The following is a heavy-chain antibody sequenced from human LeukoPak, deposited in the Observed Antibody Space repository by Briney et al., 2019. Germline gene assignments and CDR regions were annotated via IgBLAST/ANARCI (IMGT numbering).Heavy chain of an antibody. CDR3: ARELAVGAITEYFQD. CDR2: ISGSGADT. D-gene: IGHD1-26*01. J-gene: IGHJ1*01. Sequence: QAGGSLRLSCAASGFTFSSYSSYAMSWVRQAPGKGLEWVSSISGSGADTYYADSVKGRFTISRDNSRNTLYLQMNSLRVDDTAVCYCARELAVGAITEYFQDWGQGTLVTVSS. CDR1: GFTFSSYSSYA. V-gene: IGHV3-23*01.